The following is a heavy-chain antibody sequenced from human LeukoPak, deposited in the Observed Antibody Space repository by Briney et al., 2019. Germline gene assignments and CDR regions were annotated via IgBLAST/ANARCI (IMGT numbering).Heavy chain of an antibody. Sequence: PSKTLSLTCTVSGDSITNNNCYWGWVRQPPGKGLEWIGSIYHSGSTYYNPSLKSRVTISVDTSKNQFSLKLSSVTAADTAVYYCARVRVGATWWGQGTLVTVSS. CDR3: ARVRVGATW. D-gene: IGHD1-26*01. J-gene: IGHJ4*02. CDR2: IYHSGST. V-gene: IGHV4-39*07. CDR1: GDSITNNNCY.